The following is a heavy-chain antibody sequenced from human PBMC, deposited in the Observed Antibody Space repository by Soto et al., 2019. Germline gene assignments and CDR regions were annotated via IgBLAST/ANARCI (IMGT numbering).Heavy chain of an antibody. V-gene: IGHV4-34*01. CDR2: INHSGST. CDR3: ARGLVYAIPGWFDP. J-gene: IGHJ5*02. Sequence: SETLCLTCAVDGGSFSGYGWSWIRQQPGKGLEWIGEINHSGSTNYNPSLKSRVTISVDTSKNQFSLKLSSVTAADTAVYYCARGLVYAIPGWFDPWGQGTLVTVSS. D-gene: IGHD2-8*01. CDR1: GGSFSGYG.